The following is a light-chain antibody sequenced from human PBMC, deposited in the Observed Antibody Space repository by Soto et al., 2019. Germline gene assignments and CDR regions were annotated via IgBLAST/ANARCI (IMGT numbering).Light chain of an antibody. V-gene: IGLV1-40*01. Sequence: QSVLTQPPSVSGALGQRVTISCTGSGLNIGAGYDVHWYQQLPGTAPKVVIYGNKIRPSGVPDRFSGSKSGTSASLAITGLQAEDEAEYYCQSFDAGVSGYVLGPGTKVTVL. CDR1: GLNIGAGYD. CDR3: QSFDAGVSGYV. CDR2: GNK. J-gene: IGLJ1*01.